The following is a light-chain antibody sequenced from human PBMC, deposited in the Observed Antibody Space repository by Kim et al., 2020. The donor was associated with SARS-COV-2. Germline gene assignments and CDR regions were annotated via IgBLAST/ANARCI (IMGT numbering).Light chain of an antibody. CDR2: GAS. V-gene: IGKV3-20*01. J-gene: IGKJ1*01. CDR3: QQYGTSPWT. Sequence: SPGERATIFCRASQNVGSNFLAWYKQRPGQAPSLLIYGASSRATGIPDRFSGSGSGTDFTLTISRLEPEDFAVYHCQQYGTSPWTFGQGTKVEIK. CDR1: QNVGSNF.